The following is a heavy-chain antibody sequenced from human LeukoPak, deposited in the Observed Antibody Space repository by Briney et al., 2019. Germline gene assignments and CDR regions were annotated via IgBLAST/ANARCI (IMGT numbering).Heavy chain of an antibody. Sequence: ASVKVSCKASGYTFTRYYMHWVRHAPGQGLEWMGRINPNSGGTNYAQKFQGRVTMTRDTSISTAYMELSRLRSDDTAVYYCARDSRPYYYDSSGSMVLDYWGQGTLVTVSS. CDR2: INPNSGGT. CDR3: ARDSRPYYYDSSGSMVLDY. D-gene: IGHD3-22*01. J-gene: IGHJ4*02. V-gene: IGHV1-2*06. CDR1: GYTFTRYY.